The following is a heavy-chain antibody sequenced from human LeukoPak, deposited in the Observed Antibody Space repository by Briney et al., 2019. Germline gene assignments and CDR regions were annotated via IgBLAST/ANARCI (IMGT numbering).Heavy chain of an antibody. CDR1: GFTFSSYG. CDR2: IGYDEANK. Sequence: GRSLRLSCAASGFTFSSYGMHWVRQAPDKGLEWVAVIGYDEANKHYADSVEGRFTISRDNSKNTLYLQMNSLRVEDTALYYCARDNNGDYWGQGTLVTVSS. D-gene: IGHD2-8*01. V-gene: IGHV3-30*19. J-gene: IGHJ4*02. CDR3: ARDNNGDY.